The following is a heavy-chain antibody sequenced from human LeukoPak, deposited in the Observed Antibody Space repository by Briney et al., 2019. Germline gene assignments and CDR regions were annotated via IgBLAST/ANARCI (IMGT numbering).Heavy chain of an antibody. CDR3: AKDVVGHQWVENY. Sequence: GGSLRLSCAASGFTFSSYGMHWVRQAPGKGLEWVAFIHYDGPEKYYGDSVRGRFTISRDNSKNTVYLQMNSLRVEDTAVYYCAKDVVGHQWVENYWGQGTLVTVSS. J-gene: IGHJ4*02. V-gene: IGHV3-30*02. CDR2: IHYDGPEK. D-gene: IGHD2-21*01. CDR1: GFTFSSYG.